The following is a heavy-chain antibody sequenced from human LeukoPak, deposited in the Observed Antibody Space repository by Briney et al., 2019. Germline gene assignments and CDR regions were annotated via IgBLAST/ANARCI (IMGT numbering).Heavy chain of an antibody. J-gene: IGHJ3*02. V-gene: IGHV4-59*01. Sequence: SETLSLTCTVSGGSINSYYWSWIRQPPGKALERIGYIYYSGSTNYNPSLKSRVTISVDTSKNQFSLKLSSVTAADTAVYYCARGGTYYDFWSGAFDIWGQGTMVTVSS. D-gene: IGHD3-3*01. CDR1: GGSINSYY. CDR2: IYYSGST. CDR3: ARGGTYYDFWSGAFDI.